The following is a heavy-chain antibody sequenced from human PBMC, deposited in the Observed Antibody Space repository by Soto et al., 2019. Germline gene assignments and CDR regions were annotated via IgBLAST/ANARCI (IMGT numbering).Heavy chain of an antibody. D-gene: IGHD1-26*01. CDR1: GYTFTGYY. V-gene: IGHV1-2*02. Sequence: ASVKVSCKASGYTFTGYYMHWVRQAPGQGLEWMGWINPNSGDTHFAQKFQGRGTMTSDTSISTAYMELSRLRSDDTAVYYCASESIAPPAPGAHDSWGQGPLVTVSS. CDR3: ASESIAPPAPGAHDS. CDR2: INPNSGDT. J-gene: IGHJ4*02.